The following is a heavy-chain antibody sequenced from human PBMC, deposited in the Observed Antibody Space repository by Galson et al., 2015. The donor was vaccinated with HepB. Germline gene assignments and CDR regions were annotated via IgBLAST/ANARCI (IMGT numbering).Heavy chain of an antibody. V-gene: IGHV3-30*18. CDR3: AKAGSPYDYSYGMDV. D-gene: IGHD3-16*01. Sequence: FLRLSCAASGFIFGDYDIHWVRQAPGKGLEWVAVISYDGSKKFYADSVKGRFTISRDSPRNTLFLQMNSLRAEDAAVYYCAKAGSPYDYSYGMDVWGQGTTVTVSS. J-gene: IGHJ6*02. CDR1: GFIFGDYD. CDR2: ISYDGSKK.